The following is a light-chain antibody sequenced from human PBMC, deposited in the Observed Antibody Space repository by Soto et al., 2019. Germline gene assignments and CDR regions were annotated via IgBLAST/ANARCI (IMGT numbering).Light chain of an antibody. J-gene: IGKJ1*01. V-gene: IGKV3-15*01. CDR2: SVS. Sequence: EIVMTQSPAPLSLSPGERTTLSCWASHSVSSSLAWYQHKPGQAPRLLIYSVSIRATGIPARFSGSGSGTNFTLAISSLQSEDFAMYYCHQYNNWPRTFGQGTKVEIK. CDR1: HSVSSS. CDR3: HQYNNWPRT.